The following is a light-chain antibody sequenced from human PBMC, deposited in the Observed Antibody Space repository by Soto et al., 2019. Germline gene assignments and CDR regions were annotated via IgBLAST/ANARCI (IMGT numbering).Light chain of an antibody. CDR2: GES. J-gene: IGKJ1*01. V-gene: IGKV3-15*01. CDR1: QSVSSN. Sequence: EIVMTQSPATLSVSPGERATLSCRASQSVSSNLAWYQQKPGQAPRLLIYGESTRATGIPARFSGSGSGTEVTLTISSLQSEDFAVDYCQQYNNGTQRTFGQGTKVEIK. CDR3: QQYNNGTQRT.